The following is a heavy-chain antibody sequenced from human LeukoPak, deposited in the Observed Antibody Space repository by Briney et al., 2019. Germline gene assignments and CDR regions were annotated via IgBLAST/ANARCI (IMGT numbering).Heavy chain of an antibody. Sequence: GASVKVSCKASGGTFSSYAISWVRQAPGQGLEWMGGIIPIFGTANYAQKFQGRVTITAGESTSTAYMELSSLRSEDTAVYYCARASREYNWNARFDYWGQGTLVTVSS. J-gene: IGHJ4*02. D-gene: IGHD1-20*01. CDR2: IIPIFGTA. CDR1: GGTFSSYA. CDR3: ARASREYNWNARFDY. V-gene: IGHV1-69*13.